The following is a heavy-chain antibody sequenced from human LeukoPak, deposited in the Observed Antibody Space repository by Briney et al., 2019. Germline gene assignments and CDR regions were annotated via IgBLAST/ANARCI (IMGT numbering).Heavy chain of an antibody. D-gene: IGHD6-19*01. Sequence: GESLKISCKGSGYSFTSYWIGWVRQMPGKGLEWMGIIYPGDSDTRYGPSFQGQVTISADKSISTAYLQWSSLKASDTAMYYCARHKGTSSSGWSRGNWFDPWGQGTLVTVSS. J-gene: IGHJ5*02. V-gene: IGHV5-51*01. CDR2: IYPGDSDT. CDR3: ARHKGTSSSGWSRGNWFDP. CDR1: GYSFTSYW.